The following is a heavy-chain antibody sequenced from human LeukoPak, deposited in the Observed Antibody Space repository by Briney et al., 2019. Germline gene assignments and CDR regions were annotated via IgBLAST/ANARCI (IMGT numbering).Heavy chain of an antibody. CDR1: GGSISSGGYS. J-gene: IGHJ5*02. CDR2: INHSGST. Sequence: SQTLSLTCAVSGGSISSGGYSWSWIRQPPGKGLEWIGEINHSGSTNYNPSLKSRVTISVGTSKNQFSLKLSSVTAADTAVYYCARRYCSSTSCYNPWGQGTLVTVSS. V-gene: IGHV4-30-2*01. D-gene: IGHD2-2*02. CDR3: ARRYCSSTSCYNP.